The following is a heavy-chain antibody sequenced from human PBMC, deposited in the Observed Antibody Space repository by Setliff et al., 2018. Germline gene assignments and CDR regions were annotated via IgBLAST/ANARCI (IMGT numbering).Heavy chain of an antibody. CDR1: GYTFTSHA. D-gene: IGHD6-6*01. V-gene: IGHV1-3*04. CDR2: INTGNDNT. Sequence: ASVKVSCKASGYTFTSHAMHWVRQAPGQRLEWMGWINTGNDNTKYSQKFQGRVTNTADKSASTAYMELSSLRSEDTAVYYCARDGIAARPGADYWGQGTLVTVSS. CDR3: ARDGIAARPGADY. J-gene: IGHJ4*02.